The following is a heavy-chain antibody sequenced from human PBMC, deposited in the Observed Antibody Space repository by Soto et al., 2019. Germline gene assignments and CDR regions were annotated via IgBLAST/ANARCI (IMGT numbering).Heavy chain of an antibody. CDR1: GGSISSGGYY. J-gene: IGHJ5*02. D-gene: IGHD6-13*01. CDR3: ARSSSSSWVVDP. Sequence: QVQLQESGPGLVKPSQTLSLTCTVSGGSISSGGYYWSWIRQHPGKGLEWIGYIYYSGSTYYNPSLNSRVTVPVDTSKNQFSLKLSSVTAADTAVYYCARSSSSSWVVDPWGQGTLVTVSS. CDR2: IYYSGST. V-gene: IGHV4-31*03.